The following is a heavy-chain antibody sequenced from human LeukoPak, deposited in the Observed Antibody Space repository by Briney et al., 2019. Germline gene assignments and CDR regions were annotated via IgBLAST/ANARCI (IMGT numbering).Heavy chain of an antibody. J-gene: IGHJ4*02. Sequence: ASVKVSCKASGGTFSSYAISWVRQAPGQGLEWMGGIIPIFGTANYAQKFQGRVTITADESTSTAYMELSSLRSDDTAVYYCARDARVLRYFDWWFDYWGQGTLVTVSS. CDR2: IIPIFGTA. CDR1: GGTFSSYA. D-gene: IGHD3-9*01. CDR3: ARDARVLRYFDWWFDY. V-gene: IGHV1-69*13.